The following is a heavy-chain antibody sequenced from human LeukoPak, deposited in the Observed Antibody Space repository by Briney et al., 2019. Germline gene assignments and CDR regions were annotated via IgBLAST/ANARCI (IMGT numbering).Heavy chain of an antibody. D-gene: IGHD1-1*01. CDR3: ARHSTQLGDAFDI. V-gene: IGHV5-51*01. Sequence: GESLKISCKASGYTFTNNWIDWVRQMPGKDLEWMGITYPGDSDTRYNPSFQGQVTISVDKSISTAYLQWNSLKASDTAMYYCARHSTQLGDAFDIWGQGTMVTVSS. CDR2: TYPGDSDT. J-gene: IGHJ3*02. CDR1: GYTFTNNW.